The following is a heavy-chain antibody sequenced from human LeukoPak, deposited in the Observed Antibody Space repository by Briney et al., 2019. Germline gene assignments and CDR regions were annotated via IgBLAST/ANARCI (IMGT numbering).Heavy chain of an antibody. CDR2: IYYSGST. Sequence: SETLSLTCTVSGGSISSYYWSWIRQPPGKGLEWIGYIYYSGSTNYNPSLKSRVTISVDTSKNQFSLKLSSVTAADTAVYYCARARDGAPARRYFQHWGQGTLVTVSS. CDR3: ARARDGAPARRYFQH. CDR1: GGSISSYY. D-gene: IGHD5-24*01. J-gene: IGHJ1*01. V-gene: IGHV4-59*01.